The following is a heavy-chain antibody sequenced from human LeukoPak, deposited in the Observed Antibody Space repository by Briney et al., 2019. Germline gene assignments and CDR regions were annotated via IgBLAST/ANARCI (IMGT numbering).Heavy chain of an antibody. Sequence: GGSLRLSCAVSGFSLSINAMCWVRQAPGKGLEWVSGLSRDADKTYYADSVQGRVTISRDTSKNTLYLQMDTLRVEDTAIYYCAKEEVPNDYWGQGTLVTVSS. J-gene: IGHJ4*02. CDR2: LSRDADKT. V-gene: IGHV3-23*01. CDR1: GFSLSINA. D-gene: IGHD2-2*01. CDR3: AKEEVPNDY.